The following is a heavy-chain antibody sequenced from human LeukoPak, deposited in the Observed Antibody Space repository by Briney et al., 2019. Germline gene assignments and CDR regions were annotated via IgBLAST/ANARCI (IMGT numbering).Heavy chain of an antibody. D-gene: IGHD1-26*01. V-gene: IGHV3-21*01. J-gene: IGHJ4*02. Sequence: PGGSLRLSCAASGFTFSSYSMNWVRQAPGKGLEWVSSISSSSSYIYYADSVKGRFTISRDNAKNSLYLQMNSLRAEDTAVYYCARAPQYSGSYHGYWGQGTLVTVSS. CDR2: ISSSSSYI. CDR1: GFTFSSYS. CDR3: ARAPQYSGSYHGY.